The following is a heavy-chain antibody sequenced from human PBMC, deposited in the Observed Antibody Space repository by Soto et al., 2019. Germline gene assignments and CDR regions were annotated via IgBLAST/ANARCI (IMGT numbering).Heavy chain of an antibody. D-gene: IGHD2-15*01. CDR3: ARVPYCDGGSCYWRAMDV. CDR1: GGSISSGGYY. Sequence: QVQLQESGPGLVKPSQTLSLTCTVSGGSISSGGYYWSWIRQHPGKGLEWIGYFYYSGSTYYNPFLRSRVTISGDTSKNHCSLKLSCVTAADTAVYYCARVPYCDGGSCYWRAMDVWGQGTTVTVS. J-gene: IGHJ6*02. V-gene: IGHV4-31*03. CDR2: FYYSGST.